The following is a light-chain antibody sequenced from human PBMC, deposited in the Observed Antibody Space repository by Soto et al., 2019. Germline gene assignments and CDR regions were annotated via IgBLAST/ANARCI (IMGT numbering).Light chain of an antibody. Sequence: QSALTQPASVSGSPGQSITISCTGTSSDVGSYNLVSWYQQHPGKAPKRMIYEGSKRPSGVSNRFSGSKSGNTASLTISGLQAEDEADYYCCSYAGSRGLVFGGGTK. CDR2: EGS. J-gene: IGLJ2*01. CDR1: SSDVGSYNL. V-gene: IGLV2-23*01. CDR3: CSYAGSRGLV.